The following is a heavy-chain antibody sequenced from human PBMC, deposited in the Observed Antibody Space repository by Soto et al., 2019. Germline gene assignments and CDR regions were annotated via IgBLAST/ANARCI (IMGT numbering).Heavy chain of an antibody. CDR2: INPNSGGT. D-gene: IGHD6-13*01. CDR1: GYTFTGYY. Sequence: QVQLVQSGAEVKKPGASVKVSCKASGYTFTGYYMHWVRHAPGQGLERMGWINPNSGGTNYAQKFQGGVTITRDTSISTAYMELSRLRSDDTAVYYCARAGSSWEYYYYYGMDVWGQGTTVTVSS. CDR3: ARAGSSWEYYYYYGMDV. V-gene: IGHV1-2*02. J-gene: IGHJ6*02.